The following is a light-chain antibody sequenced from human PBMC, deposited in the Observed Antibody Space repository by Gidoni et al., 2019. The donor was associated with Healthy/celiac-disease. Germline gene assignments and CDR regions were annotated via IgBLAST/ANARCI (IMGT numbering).Light chain of an antibody. J-gene: IGKJ2*01. CDR1: QSVSSSY. Sequence: EIMLTQSPGTLSLSRGERATLSCRDSQSVSSSYLAWYQQKPGQAPRLLIYGASSRSTGIPDRFSGSGSATDFTLTISSLEPEDFAAYYCHQYGSSPPHTFGQGTKLEIK. CDR2: GAS. CDR3: HQYGSSPPHT. V-gene: IGKV3-20*01.